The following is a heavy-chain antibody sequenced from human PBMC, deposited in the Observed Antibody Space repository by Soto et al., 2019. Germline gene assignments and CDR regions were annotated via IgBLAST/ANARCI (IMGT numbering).Heavy chain of an antibody. J-gene: IGHJ4*02. CDR1: GGSISNSNYY. Sequence: QLQLQESGPGLVKPSETLSRTCTVSGGSISNSNYYWGWIRQPPGKGLEWIGSIYYSGTTYYNPSLNSRVTISIDTSKNQFCLKLTSVTAADTAVYYCAGRGEPPYYWGQGTLVTVSS. V-gene: IGHV4-39*01. CDR2: IYYSGTT. D-gene: IGHD3-10*01. CDR3: AGRGEPPYY.